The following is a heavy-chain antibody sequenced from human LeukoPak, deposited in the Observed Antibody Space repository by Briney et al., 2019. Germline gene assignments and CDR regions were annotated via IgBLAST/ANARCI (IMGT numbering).Heavy chain of an antibody. J-gene: IGHJ6*02. Sequence: PSETLSLTCTVSGGSISSYYWSWIRQPPGKGLEWIGNIYDSGSAYYNPSLKSRVTISVDTSKNQFSLKLNSVTAADSAIYYCTGEPEYETLTDRGISGLEYGLDVWGQGTAVTVSS. CDR2: IYDSGSA. V-gene: IGHV4-59*12. CDR1: GGSISSYY. CDR3: TGEPEYETLTDRGISGLEYGLDV. D-gene: IGHD3-9*01.